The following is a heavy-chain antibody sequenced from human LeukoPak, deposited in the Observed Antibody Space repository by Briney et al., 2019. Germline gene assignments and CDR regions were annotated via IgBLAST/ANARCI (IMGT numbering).Heavy chain of an antibody. V-gene: IGHV4-59*08. CDR1: GGSISSYY. CDR3: ARRSGYYYGMDV. J-gene: IGHJ6*02. Sequence: PSETLSLTCTVSGGSISSYYWTWIRQPPGQGLEWIGYIYSSGSTNYNPSLKSRVTISVDTSKNQFSLKLSAVTAADTAVYYCARRSGYYYGMDVWGQGTTVTVSS. CDR2: IYSSGST. D-gene: IGHD3-10*01.